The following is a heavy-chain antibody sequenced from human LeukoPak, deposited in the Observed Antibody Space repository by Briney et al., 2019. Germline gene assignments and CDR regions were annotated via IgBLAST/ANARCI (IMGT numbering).Heavy chain of an antibody. V-gene: IGHV3-30*02. CDR3: AKDEVVPGYYYTDV. CDR1: GFPFSSYG. Sequence: GGSLRLSCAASGFPFSSYGMHRVRQAPGKWVEWVAFIRCDGGNTYYADSVKGRFTISRDNSKNTMYLQMNSLNAEDTAVYYCAKDEVVPGYYYTDVWGRGTTVTSSS. J-gene: IGHJ6*03. CDR2: IRCDGGNT. D-gene: IGHD2-2*01.